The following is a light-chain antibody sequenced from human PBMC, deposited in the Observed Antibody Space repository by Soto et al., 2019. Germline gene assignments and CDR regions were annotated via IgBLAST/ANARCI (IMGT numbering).Light chain of an antibody. CDR1: SSDVGGYNY. CDR2: DVS. V-gene: IGLV2-14*01. Sequence: QSALTQPASVSGSPGQSITISCTGTSSDVGGYNYVSWYQQHPGKAPKLMIYDVSNRPSGVSNRFSGSKSGNTASLTISGLQAEDEADYYCSSYTSLSTVVFGGGTQVTVL. J-gene: IGLJ2*01. CDR3: SSYTSLSTVV.